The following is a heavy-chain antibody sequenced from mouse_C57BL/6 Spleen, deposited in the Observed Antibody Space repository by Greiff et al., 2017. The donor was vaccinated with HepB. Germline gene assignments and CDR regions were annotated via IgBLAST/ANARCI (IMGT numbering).Heavy chain of an antibody. V-gene: IGHV5-9-1*02. CDR3: TRVGYDGYFDV. J-gene: IGHJ1*03. D-gene: IGHD2-2*01. CDR2: ISSGGDYI. CDR1: GFTFSSYA. Sequence: DVMLVESGEGLVKPGGSLKLSCAASGFTFSSYAMSWVRQTPEKRLEWVAYISSGGDYIYYADTVKGRFTISRDNARNTLYLQMSSLKSEDTAMYYCTRVGYDGYFDVWGTGTTVTVSS.